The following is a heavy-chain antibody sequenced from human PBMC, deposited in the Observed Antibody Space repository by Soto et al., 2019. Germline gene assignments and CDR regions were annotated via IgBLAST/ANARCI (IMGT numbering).Heavy chain of an antibody. CDR1: GLSLSTSGEA. CDR2: IYWDDDK. J-gene: IGHJ5*02. D-gene: IGHD3-10*02. Sequence: QITLKESGPTLVKPTQTLTLTCTFSGLSLSTSGEAVGWIRQPPGKALEWLALIYWDDDKRYNPTLKTRLTITKDTSKNHVVLTLTIMDPVDTATYYCAHYVSTSPAGGFDPWGQGILVTVSS. V-gene: IGHV2-5*02. CDR3: AHYVSTSPAGGFDP.